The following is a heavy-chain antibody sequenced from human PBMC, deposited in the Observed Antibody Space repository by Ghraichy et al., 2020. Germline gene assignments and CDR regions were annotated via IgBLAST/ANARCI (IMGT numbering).Heavy chain of an antibody. Sequence: GGSLRLSCAASGFTFSSYSMNWVRQAPGKGLEWVSSISSGSSYIYYADSVKGRFTISRDNAKNSLSLQMNSLRAEDTAVYYCARDREHNYGYDAFDIWGQGTMVTVSS. CDR1: GFTFSSYS. J-gene: IGHJ3*02. V-gene: IGHV3-21*01. D-gene: IGHD5-18*01. CDR3: ARDREHNYGYDAFDI. CDR2: ISSGSSYI.